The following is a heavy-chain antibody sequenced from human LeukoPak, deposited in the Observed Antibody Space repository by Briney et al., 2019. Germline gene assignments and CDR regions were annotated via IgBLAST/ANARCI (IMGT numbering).Heavy chain of an antibody. CDR3: ARQYIVATTSYFDY. CDR1: GGSISSYY. V-gene: IGHV4-59*01. J-gene: IGHJ4*02. Sequence: KPSETLSLTCTVSGGSISSYYWSWIRQPPGKGLEWIGYIYYSGSTNYNPSLKSRVTISVDTSKNQFSLKLSSVTAADTAVYYCARQYIVATTSYFDYRGQGTLVTVSS. D-gene: IGHD5-12*01. CDR2: IYYSGST.